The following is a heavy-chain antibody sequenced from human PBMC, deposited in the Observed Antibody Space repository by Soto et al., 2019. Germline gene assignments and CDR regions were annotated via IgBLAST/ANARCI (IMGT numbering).Heavy chain of an antibody. V-gene: IGHV4-59*08. Sequence: PSETLSLTCTVSGGSISSYYWSWIRQPPGKGLEWIGYIYYSGSTNYNPSLKSRVTISVDTSKNQFSLKLSSVTAADTAVYYCARHGDSAAMVKAPYYYYGMDVWGQGTTVTVSS. CDR2: IYYSGST. CDR3: ARHGDSAAMVKAPYYYYGMDV. J-gene: IGHJ6*02. CDR1: GGSISSYY. D-gene: IGHD5-18*01.